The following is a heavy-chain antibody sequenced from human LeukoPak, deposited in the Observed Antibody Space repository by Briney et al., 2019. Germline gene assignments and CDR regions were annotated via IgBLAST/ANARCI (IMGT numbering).Heavy chain of an antibody. Sequence: GGSLRLSCEASGFTFRNYWMSWVRQTPGKGLEWMANIKQDGSENHYVDSVKGRFTISRDNAQNSVILQMNSLRADDTAVYYCARVDSSGYYLWGAFDIWGQGTMVTVSS. CDR3: ARVDSSGYYLWGAFDI. J-gene: IGHJ3*02. CDR1: GFTFRNYW. CDR2: IKQDGSEN. V-gene: IGHV3-7*01. D-gene: IGHD3-22*01.